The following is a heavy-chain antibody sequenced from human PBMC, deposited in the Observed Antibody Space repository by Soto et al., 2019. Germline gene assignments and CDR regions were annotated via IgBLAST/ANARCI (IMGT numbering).Heavy chain of an antibody. J-gene: IGHJ6*02. CDR1: GFTFSSYA. CDR2: ISGSGGST. V-gene: IGHV3-23*01. CDR3: AKDLQAASVVIAYYGMDV. D-gene: IGHD3-22*01. Sequence: LRLSCAASGFTFSSYAMSWVRQAPGKGLEWVSAISGSGGSTYYADSVKGRFTISRDNSKNTLYLQMNSLRAEDTAVYYCAKDLQAASVVIAYYGMDVWGQGTTVTVSS.